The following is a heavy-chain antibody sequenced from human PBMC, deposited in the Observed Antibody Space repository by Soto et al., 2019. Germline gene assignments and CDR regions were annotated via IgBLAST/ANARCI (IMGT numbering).Heavy chain of an antibody. V-gene: IGHV4-61*05. CDR2: IYYTGST. Sequence: SETLSLTCTVSGGSISSSTYYWGWIRQPPGKGLEWIGYIYYTGSTNYNPSLKSRVTMSVDPSKNRVSLNLTSLTAADTAIYYCARANWYSEYWGQGTLVTVSS. CDR1: GGSISSSTYY. J-gene: IGHJ4*02. D-gene: IGHD7-27*01. CDR3: ARANWYSEY.